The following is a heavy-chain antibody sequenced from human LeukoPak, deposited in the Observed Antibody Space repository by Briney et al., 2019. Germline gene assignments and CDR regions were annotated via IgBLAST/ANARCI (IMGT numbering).Heavy chain of an antibody. CDR2: IWYDGSDK. CDR3: ARDVAWSGHYNWRIHYYYYMDV. V-gene: IGHV3-33*01. D-gene: IGHD3-3*01. J-gene: IGHJ6*03. Sequence: GGSLRLSCAAPGFTFSSYGMHWVRQAPGKGLEWVAAIWYDGSDKNYADSVKGRFTISRENSKNTLYLQMNSLTVKDTAVYYCARDVAWSGHYNWRIHYYYYMDVWGKGTTVTVSS. CDR1: GFTFSSYG.